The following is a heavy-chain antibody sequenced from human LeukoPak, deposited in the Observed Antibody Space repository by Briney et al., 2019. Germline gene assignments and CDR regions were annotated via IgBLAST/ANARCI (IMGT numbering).Heavy chain of an antibody. J-gene: IGHJ6*04. CDR3: AELGITMIGGV. CDR1: GFTFSSYE. Sequence: GGSLRLSCVASGFTFSSYEMNWVRQAPGKGLEWVSYISSSGSTIYYADSVKGRYTISRDNAKNSLYLQMNSLRAEDTAVYYCAELGITMIGGVWGKGTTVTISS. CDR2: ISSSGSTI. D-gene: IGHD3-10*02. V-gene: IGHV3-48*03.